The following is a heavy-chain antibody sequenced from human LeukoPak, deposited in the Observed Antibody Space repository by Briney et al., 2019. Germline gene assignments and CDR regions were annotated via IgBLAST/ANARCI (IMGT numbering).Heavy chain of an antibody. Sequence: PSETLSLTCTVSGGSISSSLYYWGWIRQPPGKGLEWIGSIYYGANTYYNPSLKSRLTISVDTSKNHLSLKLRSVTAADTALYFCAGGQTLDWLSNYFDSWGQGSLVLASS. CDR3: AGGQTLDWLSNYFDS. V-gene: IGHV4-39*01. CDR1: GGSISSSLYY. CDR2: IYYGANT. D-gene: IGHD3/OR15-3a*01. J-gene: IGHJ4*02.